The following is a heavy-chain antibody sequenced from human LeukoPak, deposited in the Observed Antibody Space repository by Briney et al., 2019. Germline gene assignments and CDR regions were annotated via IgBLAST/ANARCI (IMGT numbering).Heavy chain of an antibody. Sequence: ASVKVSCKASGYTFTGYYIHWVRQAAGQGLEWMGSINPNTAGTHYAQKFQGRATITADKSTSTAYMELSSLRSEDTAVYYCARDGQNYYDSSGHSFDYWGQGTLVTVSS. D-gene: IGHD3-22*01. J-gene: IGHJ4*02. CDR3: ARDGQNYYDSSGHSFDY. CDR2: INPNTAGT. CDR1: GYTFTGYY. V-gene: IGHV1-2*02.